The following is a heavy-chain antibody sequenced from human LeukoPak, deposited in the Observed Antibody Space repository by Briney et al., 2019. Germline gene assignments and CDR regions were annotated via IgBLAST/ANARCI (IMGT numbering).Heavy chain of an antibody. V-gene: IGHV4-61*02. CDR2: IYTSGST. J-gene: IGHJ6*03. CDR3: ARNLGYDSSGYYYYYYYMDV. D-gene: IGHD3-22*01. Sequence: SQTLSLTCTVSGGPISSGSYYWSWIRQPAGKGREWIGRIYTSGSTNYNPSLKSRVTISVDTSKNQFSLKLSSVTAADTAVYYCARNLGYDSSGYYYYYYYMDVWGNGTTVTVSS. CDR1: GGPISSGSYY.